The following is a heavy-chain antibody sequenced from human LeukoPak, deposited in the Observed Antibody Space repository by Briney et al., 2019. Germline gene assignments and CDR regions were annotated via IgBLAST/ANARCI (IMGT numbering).Heavy chain of an antibody. CDR1: GFTFSSYS. CDR2: ISSSSSYI. CDR3: ARDALRYFDWLFI. J-gene: IGHJ4*02. D-gene: IGHD3-9*01. V-gene: IGHV3-21*01. Sequence: GGSLRLSYAASGFTFSSYSMKLVRQAPGKGLEWVSSISSSSSYIYYADSVKGRFTIARDNAKNSLYLQMKRLRSENTAVYYSARDALRYFDWLFIWGPGTLVTVSS.